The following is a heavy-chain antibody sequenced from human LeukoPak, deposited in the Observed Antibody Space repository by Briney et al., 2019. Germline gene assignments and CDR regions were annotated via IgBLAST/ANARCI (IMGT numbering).Heavy chain of an antibody. CDR1: GGSISSGSYY. D-gene: IGHD6-13*01. CDR2: IYTSGST. CDR3: ARDSIGAAGPFLDY. J-gene: IGHJ4*02. V-gene: IGHV4-61*02. Sequence: SQTLSLTCTVSGGSISSGSYYWSWIRQPAGKGLEWIGRIYTSGSTNYNPSLKSRVTISVDTSKNQFSLKLSSVTAADTAVYYCARDSIGAAGPFLDYWGQGTLVTVSS.